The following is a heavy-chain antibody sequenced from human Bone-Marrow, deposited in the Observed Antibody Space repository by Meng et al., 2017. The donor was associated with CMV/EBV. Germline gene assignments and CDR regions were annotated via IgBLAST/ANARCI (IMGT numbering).Heavy chain of an antibody. J-gene: IGHJ6*02. CDR2: INSDGSRT. CDR1: GFNFSSDW. CDR3: ARKAKPYYHYRIDV. V-gene: IGHV3-74*01. Sequence: GESQKISCAASGFNFSSDWMHWVRQAPGKGLVWGSRINSDGSRTSDEDSVKGRFTISRDNAKNSLYLQMNSLRAEDTAVYYCARKAKPYYHYRIDVWGQGNTVTVSS.